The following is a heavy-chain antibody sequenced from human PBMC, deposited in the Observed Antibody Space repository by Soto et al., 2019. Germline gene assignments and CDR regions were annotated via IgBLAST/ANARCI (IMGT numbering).Heavy chain of an antibody. V-gene: IGHV3-23*01. CDR1: GFSFSSYA. Sequence: PGGSLRLSCVASGFSFSSYAMSWVRQAPGEGLEWVSVISGSDGSTYYADSVKGRFTISRDDSKNTLYLQMNSLRAEDTAVYYCAKDRERDDWYEDYWGQGTLVTVSS. D-gene: IGHD3-9*01. J-gene: IGHJ4*02. CDR2: ISGSDGST. CDR3: AKDRERDDWYEDY.